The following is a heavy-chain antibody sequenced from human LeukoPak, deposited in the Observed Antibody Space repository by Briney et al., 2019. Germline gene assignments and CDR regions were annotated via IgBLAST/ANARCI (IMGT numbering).Heavy chain of an antibody. CDR1: GGSFSGYY. V-gene: IGHV4-34*01. CDR2: INHCGST. CDR3: ARYRDCSGGSCYLYYYYGMDV. Sequence: SETLSLTCAVYGGSFSGYYWSWIRQPPGKGLESIGEINHCGSTNYNPSLKSRVTISVDTSKNQFSLKLSSVTAADTAVYYCARYRDCSGGSCYLYYYYGMDVWGQGTTVTVSS. D-gene: IGHD2-15*01. J-gene: IGHJ6*02.